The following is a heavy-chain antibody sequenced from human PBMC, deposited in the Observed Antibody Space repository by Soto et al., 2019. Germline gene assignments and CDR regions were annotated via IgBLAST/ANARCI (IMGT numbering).Heavy chain of an antibody. CDR3: GRQGGGGGY. D-gene: IGHD3-16*01. J-gene: IGHJ4*02. V-gene: IGHV3-53*01. CDR2: IYSGGYT. CDR1: GFTVSNNY. Sequence: EVQLVESGGGLIQPGGSLRLSCAVSGFTVSNNYMSWVRQAPGKGLEGVSVIYSGGYTAYGDSVKGRFTISRDNSKNTQFLKMKRGGAGARAVFFWGRQGGGGGYWGQGTLVTVSS.